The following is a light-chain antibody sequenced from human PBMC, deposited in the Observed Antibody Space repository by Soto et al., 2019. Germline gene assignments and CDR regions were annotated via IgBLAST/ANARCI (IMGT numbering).Light chain of an antibody. Sequence: EIVMTQSPATLSVSPGERATLSGRASQSVSSTLAWYQQRPGQATSLIIYGTSSRANGIPDRFSGSGSGTDFTLTLSRLEPEDFALYFCQRYGSSHLITFGQGTRLEIK. V-gene: IGKV3-20*01. J-gene: IGKJ5*01. CDR1: QSVSST. CDR2: GTS. CDR3: QRYGSSHLIT.